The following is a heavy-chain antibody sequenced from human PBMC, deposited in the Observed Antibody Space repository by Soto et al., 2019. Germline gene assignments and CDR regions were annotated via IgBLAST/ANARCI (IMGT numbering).Heavy chain of an antibody. J-gene: IGHJ6*02. D-gene: IGHD2-15*01. CDR1: GGTFSSYA. Sequence: ASVKVSCKASGGTFSSYAISWVRQAPGQGLEWMGGIIPIFGTANYAQKFQGRVTITADESTSTAYMELSSLRSEDTAVYYCASPQYCSGGSCYSGYYYYGMDVWGQGTTVTVSS. CDR3: ASPQYCSGGSCYSGYYYYGMDV. CDR2: IIPIFGTA. V-gene: IGHV1-69*13.